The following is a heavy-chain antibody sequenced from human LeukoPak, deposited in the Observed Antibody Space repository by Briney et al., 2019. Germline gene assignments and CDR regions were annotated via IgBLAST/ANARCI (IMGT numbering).Heavy chain of an antibody. Sequence: GGSLRLSCAASGFTFSSYAMSWVRQAPGKGLEWASAISGSGGSTYYADSVEGRFTISRDNSKNTLYLQMNSLRAEDTAIYYCAINIVVVPAARRGGDYWGQGTLVTVSS. CDR3: AINIVVVPAARRGGDY. CDR1: GFTFSSYA. D-gene: IGHD2-2*01. V-gene: IGHV3-23*01. CDR2: ISGSGGST. J-gene: IGHJ4*02.